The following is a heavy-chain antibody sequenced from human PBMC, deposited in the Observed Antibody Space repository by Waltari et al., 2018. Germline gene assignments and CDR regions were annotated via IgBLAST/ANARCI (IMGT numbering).Heavy chain of an antibody. Sequence: QVQLVQSGAEVKKPGSSVKVSCKASGGPFSSYAISWVRQAPGQGLEWMGGIIPIFGTANYAQKFQGRVTITADESTSTAYMELSSLRSEDTAVYYCARDRGYYDSSGYGGMDVWGQGTTVTVSS. D-gene: IGHD3-22*01. CDR3: ARDRGYYDSSGYGGMDV. CDR1: GGPFSSYA. J-gene: IGHJ6*02. CDR2: IIPIFGTA. V-gene: IGHV1-69*01.